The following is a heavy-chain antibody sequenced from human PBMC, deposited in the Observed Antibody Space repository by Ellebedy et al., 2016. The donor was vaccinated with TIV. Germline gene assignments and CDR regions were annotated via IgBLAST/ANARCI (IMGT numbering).Heavy chain of an antibody. CDR2: IYHSGSS. D-gene: IGHD1-26*01. Sequence: MPSETLSLTCTVSGGSISSIDHYWGWIRQPPGKALEWIGSIYHSGSSYYNPSLRSRVTMSVDTSKNQFSLRLNSVTAADTAVYYCARQLVGATPYCDYWGQGTLVTVSS. V-gene: IGHV4-39*01. CDR3: ARQLVGATPYCDY. J-gene: IGHJ4*02. CDR1: GGSISSIDHY.